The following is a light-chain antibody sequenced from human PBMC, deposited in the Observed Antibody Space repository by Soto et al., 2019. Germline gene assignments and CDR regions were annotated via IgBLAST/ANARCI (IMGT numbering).Light chain of an antibody. Sequence: EIVMTQSPATLSVSPRERATLSCRASQSVSSNLAWYHQKPGQAPRLLIYGASTRVTGIPARFSGSGSGTEFTLTISSLQSEDFAVYYCQQYNNWPPGTFGQGTKVEIK. J-gene: IGKJ1*01. CDR2: GAS. V-gene: IGKV3-15*01. CDR1: QSVSSN. CDR3: QQYNNWPPGT.